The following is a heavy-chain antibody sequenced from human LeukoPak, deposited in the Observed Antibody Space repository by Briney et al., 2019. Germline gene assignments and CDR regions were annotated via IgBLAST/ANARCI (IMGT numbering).Heavy chain of an antibody. V-gene: IGHV3-33*06. J-gene: IGHJ4*02. Sequence: PGGSLRLSCAASGFTFSSYGMHWVRQAPGKGLEWVAVIWYDGSNKYYADSVKGRFTISRDNSKNTLYLKMNSLRAEDTAVYYCAKPYYYDSSVTGSSFDYWGQGTLVTVSS. CDR1: GFTFSSYG. CDR2: IWYDGSNK. D-gene: IGHD3-22*01. CDR3: AKPYYYDSSVTGSSFDY.